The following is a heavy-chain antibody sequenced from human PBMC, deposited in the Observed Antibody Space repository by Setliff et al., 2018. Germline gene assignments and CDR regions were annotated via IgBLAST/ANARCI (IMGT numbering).Heavy chain of an antibody. V-gene: IGHV1-3*01. J-gene: IGHJ5*02. CDR2: INGGSGKT. CDR1: GYPFGSYA. Sequence: ASVKVSCKTSGYPFGSYAMHWLRQAPGQRPEWMGWINGGSGKTRYSQKFQGRVTITTDRSASTGYMEMVSLSNEDTAIYYCARDSADDYGDYVDWFDPWGRGTLVTVSS. CDR3: ARDSADDYGDYVDWFDP. D-gene: IGHD4-17*01.